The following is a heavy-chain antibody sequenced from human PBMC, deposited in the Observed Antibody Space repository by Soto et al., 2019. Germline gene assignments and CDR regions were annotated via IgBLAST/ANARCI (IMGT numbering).Heavy chain of an antibody. J-gene: IGHJ4*02. D-gene: IGHD6-13*01. V-gene: IGHV3-30-3*01. Sequence: QVQLVESGGGVVQPGRSLRLSCTASGFTLSSYAMHWIRQAPGKGMEWVAVISYDGSNKNYADSVKGRFTISRDNSKNTLYVQMNSLRAEDTAVYYCARDQGISTWYVCDYWGQGTLVTVSS. CDR1: GFTLSSYA. CDR3: ARDQGISTWYVCDY. CDR2: ISYDGSNK.